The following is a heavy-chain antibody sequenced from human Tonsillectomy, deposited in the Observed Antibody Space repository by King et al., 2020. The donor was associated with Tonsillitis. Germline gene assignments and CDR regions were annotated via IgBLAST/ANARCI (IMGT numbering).Heavy chain of an antibody. J-gene: IGHJ4*02. D-gene: IGHD3-16*01. CDR3: ARVVWGSGEDY. CDR2: IYYSGST. CDR1: GGSISTYY. V-gene: IGHV4-59*01. Sequence: QLQESGPGLVKPSETLSLTCTVSGGSISTYYWSWLRQPPGKGLAWIGYIYYSGSTNYNPSLKSRVTMSVDTSKNQFSLTLSSVTAADTAVYFCARVVWGSGEDYWGQGTLVTVSS.